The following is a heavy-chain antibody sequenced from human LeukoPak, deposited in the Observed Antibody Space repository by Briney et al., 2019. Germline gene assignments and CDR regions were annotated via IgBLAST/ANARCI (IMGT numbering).Heavy chain of an antibody. J-gene: IGHJ6*03. D-gene: IGHD3-10*01. Sequence: PSETLSLTCTVSGDSISSYYWSWMRQPPGKGLEWIGYIYTSGSTNYNPSLKSRVTISVDTPKNQFSLKLSSVTAADTAVYYCARLDRFGTNYYYMDVWGKGTTVTVSS. V-gene: IGHV4-4*09. CDR2: IYTSGST. CDR1: GDSISSYY. CDR3: ARLDRFGTNYYYMDV.